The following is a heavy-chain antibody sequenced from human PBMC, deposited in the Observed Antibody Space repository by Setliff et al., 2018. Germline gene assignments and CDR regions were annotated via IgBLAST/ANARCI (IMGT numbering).Heavy chain of an antibody. D-gene: IGHD1-26*01. J-gene: IGHJ5*02. Sequence: SETLSLTCAVSGGSLNSGSYYWSWIRQSTERGLEWLGRLHTSGSTTYNPALNSRATISVDTSTNQFSLRLTSLTAADTAVYFCARDNTILGATDHWGQGTLVTVSS. CDR2: LHTSGST. CDR1: GGSLNSGSYY. V-gene: IGHV4-61*02. CDR3: ARDNTILGATDH.